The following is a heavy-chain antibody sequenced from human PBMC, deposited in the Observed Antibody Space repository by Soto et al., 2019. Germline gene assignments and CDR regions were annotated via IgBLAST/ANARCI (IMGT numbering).Heavy chain of an antibody. CDR2: IYHRGST. D-gene: IGHD3-22*01. Sequence: SETLSLTRAPSGYSISSGYYWGLIRQPPGKGLGWIGSIYHRGSTYYNPSLKSRVTISVDTSKNQYSLKMSSVTASDTAVYHCARDLYYYDSSGYHWEAPFDYWGQGTLVTVSS. CDR1: GYSISSGYY. CDR3: ARDLYYYDSSGYHWEAPFDY. J-gene: IGHJ4*02. V-gene: IGHV4-38-2*02.